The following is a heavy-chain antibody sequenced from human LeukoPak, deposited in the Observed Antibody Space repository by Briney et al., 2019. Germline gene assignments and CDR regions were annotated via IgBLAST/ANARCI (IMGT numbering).Heavy chain of an antibody. Sequence: ASVKVSCKASGYTFTSYDINWVRQATGQGLEWMGWMNPNSGNTGYAQKFQGRVTMTRNTSISTAYMELSSLRSEDTGVYYCAREKGGKGPDAFDIWGQGTMVTVSS. CDR1: GYTFTSYD. D-gene: IGHD4-23*01. CDR3: AREKGGKGPDAFDI. J-gene: IGHJ3*02. V-gene: IGHV1-8*01. CDR2: MNPNSGNT.